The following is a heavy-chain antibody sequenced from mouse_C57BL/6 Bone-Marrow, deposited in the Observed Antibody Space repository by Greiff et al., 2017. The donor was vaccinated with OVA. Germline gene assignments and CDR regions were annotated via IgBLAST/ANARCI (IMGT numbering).Heavy chain of an antibody. Sequence: EVQRVESGPELVKPGASVKISCKASGYSFTGYYMNWVKQSPEKSLEWIGEINPSTGGTTYNQKFKAKATLTVDKSSSTAYMQLKSLTSEDSAVYYCALLLRAYWGQGTLVTVSA. D-gene: IGHD1-1*01. CDR1: GYSFTGYY. CDR3: ALLLRAY. CDR2: INPSTGGT. J-gene: IGHJ3*01. V-gene: IGHV1-42*01.